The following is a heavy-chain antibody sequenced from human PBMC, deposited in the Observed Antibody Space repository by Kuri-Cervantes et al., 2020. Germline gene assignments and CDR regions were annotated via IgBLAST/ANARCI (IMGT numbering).Heavy chain of an antibody. CDR2: MAKDGTKK. J-gene: IGHJ1*01. CDR3: AKDLTYSGSYLYEH. V-gene: IGHV3-30*02. D-gene: IGHD1-26*01. Sequence: GESLKISCAASGFTFSSYGMHWVRQAPGKGLEWVAFMAKDGTKKDYADSVKGRFTISRDNAKNSLYLQMNSLRAEDTALYYCAKDLTYSGSYLYEHWGQGTLVTVSS. CDR1: GFTFSSYG.